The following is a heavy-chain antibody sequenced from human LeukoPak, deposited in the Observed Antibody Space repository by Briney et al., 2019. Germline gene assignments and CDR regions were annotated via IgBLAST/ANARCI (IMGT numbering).Heavy chain of an antibody. CDR3: ASLKTVPAATTYYYYGMDV. V-gene: IGHV4-39*01. CDR1: GGSISSSSYY. J-gene: IGHJ6*02. CDR2: IYYSGST. Sequence: PSETLSLTCTVSGGSISSSSYYWGWIRQPPGKGLEWIGSIYYSGSTYYNPSLKGRVTISVDTSKNQFSLKLSSVTAADTAVYYCASLKTVPAATTYYYYGMDVWGQGTTVTVSS. D-gene: IGHD2-2*01.